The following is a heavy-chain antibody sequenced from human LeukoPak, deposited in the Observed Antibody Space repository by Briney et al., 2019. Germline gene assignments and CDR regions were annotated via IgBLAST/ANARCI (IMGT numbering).Heavy chain of an antibody. J-gene: IGHJ2*01. Sequence: SETLSLTCTVSRRSITSYYWRWIRQSPGKRQGWVGYIYDCGGTNYNPSHKRRVTISVDTSKNQFSLEMTSVTAADTAVYYCARDERCLRNWYYYLEGRGNGVTVSA. CDR3: ARDERCLRNWYYYL. D-gene: IGHD1-1*01. V-gene: IGHV4-59*12. CDR1: RRSITSYY. CDR2: IYDCGGT.